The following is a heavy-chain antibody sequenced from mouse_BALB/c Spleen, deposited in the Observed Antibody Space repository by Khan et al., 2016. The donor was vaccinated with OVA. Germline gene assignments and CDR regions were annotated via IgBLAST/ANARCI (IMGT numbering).Heavy chain of an antibody. CDR1: GYSFTGYY. V-gene: IGHV1-18*01. Sequence: VQLQQSGPDLVKPGASVKISCKTSGYSFTGYYIHWVKQSQGKSLEWIGRVNPNNGGTTYNQKFKGKAILTVEKSSSTAYMELRSLTSEDSAVYYSGRICIITVEGFAYWGQGTLVTVSA. CDR3: GRICIITVEGFAY. J-gene: IGHJ3*01. CDR2: VNPNNGGT. D-gene: IGHD1-1*01.